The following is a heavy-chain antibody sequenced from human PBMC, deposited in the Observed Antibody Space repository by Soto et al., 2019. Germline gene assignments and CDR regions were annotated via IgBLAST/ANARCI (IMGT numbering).Heavy chain of an antibody. D-gene: IGHD6-6*01. CDR2: IIPIFGTA. V-gene: IGHV1-69*13. J-gene: IGHJ6*02. Sequence: VASVKVSCKASGGTFSSYAISWVRQAPGQGLEWMGGIIPIFGTANYAQKFQGRVTITADESTSTAYMELSSLRSEDTAVYYCAREWSSSYYYYYGMDVWGQGTTVTVSS. CDR3: AREWSSSYYYYYGMDV. CDR1: GGTFSSYA.